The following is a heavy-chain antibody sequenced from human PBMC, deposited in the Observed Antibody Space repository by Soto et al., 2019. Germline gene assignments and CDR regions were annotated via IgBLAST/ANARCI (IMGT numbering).Heavy chain of an antibody. CDR1: GFTFSSYA. J-gene: IGHJ6*03. V-gene: IGHV3-23*01. CDR3: AKADYCSSTSCYLKYYYYMDV. D-gene: IGHD2-2*01. CDR2: ISGSGGST. Sequence: PGGSLRLSCAASGFTFSSYAMSWVRQAPGKGLEWVSAISGSGGSTYYADSVKGRFTISRDNSKNTLYLQMNSLRAEDTAVYYCAKADYCSSTSCYLKYYYYMDVWGKGTTVTVSS.